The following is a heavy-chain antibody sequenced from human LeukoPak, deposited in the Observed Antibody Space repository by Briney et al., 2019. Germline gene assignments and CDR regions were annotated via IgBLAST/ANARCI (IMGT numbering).Heavy chain of an antibody. V-gene: IGHV5-51*01. D-gene: IGHD3-22*01. CDR2: IYPGDSDT. J-gene: IGHJ4*02. CDR1: GYSFTSYW. Sequence: GESLKISCKGSGYSFTSYWIGWVRQMPGKGLEWMGIIYPGDSDTRYSPSFQGQVTISADKSISTAYLQWSSLKASDTAMYYCARRTDDSSGYYQXYYFDYWGQGTLVTVSS. CDR3: ARRTDDSSGYYQXYYFDY.